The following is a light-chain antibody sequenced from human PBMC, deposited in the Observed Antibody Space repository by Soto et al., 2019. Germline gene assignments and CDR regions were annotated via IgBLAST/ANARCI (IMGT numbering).Light chain of an antibody. J-gene: IGKJ1*01. Sequence: EIVLTQSPGTLSLSPGERATLSCRASQSVSSSYLAWYQQKPGQAPRLLIYGASSRATGIPDRFSGSGSGTDFTLTISRLETEDFAVYYYEQYGSFRGTFGQGTKVEIK. CDR1: QSVSSSY. V-gene: IGKV3-20*01. CDR2: GAS. CDR3: EQYGSFRGT.